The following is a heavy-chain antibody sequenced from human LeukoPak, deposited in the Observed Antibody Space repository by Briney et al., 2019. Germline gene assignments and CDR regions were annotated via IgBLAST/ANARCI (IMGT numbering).Heavy chain of an antibody. CDR2: ISSSSSYI. CDR3: ARVSPVKYGMDV. Sequence: GGSLRLSCAASGFTFSSYSTNWVRQAPGKGLEWVSSISSSSSYIYYADSVKGRFTISRDNAKNSLYLQMNSLRAGDTAVYYCARVSPVKYGMDVWGQGTTVTVSS. CDR1: GFTFSSYS. J-gene: IGHJ6*02. V-gene: IGHV3-21*01. D-gene: IGHD4-17*01.